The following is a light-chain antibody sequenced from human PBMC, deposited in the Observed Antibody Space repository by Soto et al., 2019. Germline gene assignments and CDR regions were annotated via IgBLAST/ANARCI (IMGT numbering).Light chain of an antibody. CDR2: KAS. J-gene: IGKJ1*01. CDR3: QQYNSYWT. CDR1: QSIRTW. Sequence: QVTQVPSYLSASVGDSVTITCRASQSIRTWLAWYQQKPGSAPNLLIYKASTLDSGVPSIFSGNGSGTDFALTINNVQPEDCATYYCQQYNSYWTFGLGTKVDIK. V-gene: IGKV1-5*03.